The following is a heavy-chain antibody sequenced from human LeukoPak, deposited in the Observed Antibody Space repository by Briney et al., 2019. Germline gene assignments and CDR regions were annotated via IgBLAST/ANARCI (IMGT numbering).Heavy chain of an antibody. J-gene: IGHJ4*02. CDR3: ARGTSAEMATIFDY. CDR1: GDSISSYY. V-gene: IGHV4-59*01. D-gene: IGHD5-24*01. Sequence: SETLPLTCTVSGDSISSYYWSWIRQPPGKGLEWIGYIYYSGSTNYNPSLKSRVTISVDTSKNQFSLKLNSVTAADTAVYYCARGTSAEMATIFDYWGQGTLVTVSS. CDR2: IYYSGST.